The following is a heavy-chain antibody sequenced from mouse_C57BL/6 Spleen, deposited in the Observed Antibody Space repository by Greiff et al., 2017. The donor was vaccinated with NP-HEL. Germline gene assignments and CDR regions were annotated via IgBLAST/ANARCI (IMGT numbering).Heavy chain of an antibody. Sequence: EVKLVESGGGLVKPGGSLKLSCAASGFTFSSYAMSWVRQTPEKRLEWVATISDGGSYTYYPDNVKGRFTISRDNAKNNLYLQMSHLKSEDTAMYYCAREGAQATDWFAYWGQGTLVTVSA. V-gene: IGHV5-4*01. CDR3: AREGAQATDWFAY. CDR1: GFTFSSYA. D-gene: IGHD3-2*02. CDR2: ISDGGSYT. J-gene: IGHJ3*01.